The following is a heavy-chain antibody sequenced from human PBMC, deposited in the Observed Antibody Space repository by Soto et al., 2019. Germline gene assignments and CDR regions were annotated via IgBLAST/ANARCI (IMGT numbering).Heavy chain of an antibody. V-gene: IGHV3-23*01. CDR3: AKREGCGGAICDDH. D-gene: IGHD2-21*01. Sequence: EVQLLESGGGLVQPGGSLRLSCAASGITFRSHVMSWVRQAPGRGLEWVSSISGSGGSTFYADSVTGRFTISRDNSKNTLYLQMNSMRAEDTAVYYCAKREGCGGAICDDHWGQGTLVTVSP. CDR1: GITFRSHV. J-gene: IGHJ4*02. CDR2: ISGSGGST.